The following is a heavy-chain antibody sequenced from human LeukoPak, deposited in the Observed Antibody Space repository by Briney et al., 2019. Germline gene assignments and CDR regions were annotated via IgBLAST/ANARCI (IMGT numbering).Heavy chain of an antibody. Sequence: SETLSLTCTVSGGSINSNYYYWGWIRQPPGKGLEWIGSIYYSGSTYYNPSLKSRVTISVDTSKNQFSLKLSSVTAADTAAYYCARRGGIIRGVASYYYMDVWGKGTTVTISS. CDR1: GGSINSNYYY. CDR2: IYYSGST. J-gene: IGHJ6*03. D-gene: IGHD3-10*01. V-gene: IGHV4-39*01. CDR3: ARRGGIIRGVASYYYMDV.